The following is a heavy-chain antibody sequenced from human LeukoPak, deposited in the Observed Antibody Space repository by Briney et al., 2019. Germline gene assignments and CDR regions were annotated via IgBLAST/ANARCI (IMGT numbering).Heavy chain of an antibody. V-gene: IGHV1-2*02. J-gene: IGHJ6*03. Sequence: ASVKLSCKASGYTFTDYYMHWVRQAPGQGLEWMGWINPKTGDTKYGQKFQGRVTMTRDSSINIAYMELSRLRSDDTAVYYCARDTARITIFGVAKYMDVWGRGTTVSVSS. CDR3: ARDTARITIFGVAKYMDV. D-gene: IGHD3-3*01. CDR1: GYTFTDYY. CDR2: INPKTGDT.